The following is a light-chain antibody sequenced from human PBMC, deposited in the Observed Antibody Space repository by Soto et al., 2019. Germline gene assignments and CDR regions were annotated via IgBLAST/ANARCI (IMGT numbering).Light chain of an antibody. CDR1: QSVRSN. V-gene: IGKV3-15*01. J-gene: IGKJ1*01. CDR3: QQRSNWPPLWT. Sequence: EIVMTQSPATLSVSPGEGVTLSCRAGQSVRSNLAWYQQKPGQAPRLLIYGASTRATGIPARFSGSGSGTEFTLSISSLQSEDFAVYYCQQRSNWPPLWTFGQGTKVEIK. CDR2: GAS.